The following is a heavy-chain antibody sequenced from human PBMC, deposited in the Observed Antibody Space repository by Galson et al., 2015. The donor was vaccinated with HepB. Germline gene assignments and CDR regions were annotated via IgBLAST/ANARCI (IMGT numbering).Heavy chain of an antibody. CDR1: GGSISGYY. CDR2: VYDTGGS. V-gene: IGHV4-59*08. CDR3: ARRGAATGIGYFDY. Sequence: ETLSLTCTVSGGSISGYYWSWIWQPPGKGLELIGYVYDTGGSSYNAPFKSRVTISLDTSKKQFSLNLRSVTAADTAVYYCARRGAATGIGYFDYWGQGILVTVSS. J-gene: IGHJ4*02. D-gene: IGHD6-13*01.